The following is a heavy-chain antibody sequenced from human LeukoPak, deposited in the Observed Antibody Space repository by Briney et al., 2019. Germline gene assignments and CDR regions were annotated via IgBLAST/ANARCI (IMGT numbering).Heavy chain of an antibody. D-gene: IGHD6-19*01. CDR1: GFTFTSYA. CDR3: AKVRDSSGWGTLFGY. J-gene: IGHJ4*02. CDR2: INGGGGTS. V-gene: IGHV3-23*01. Sequence: GGSLRLSCAASGFTFTSYAMSWVPDAPGKGLEWVSAINGGGGTSFYADSVKGRFTISRDNSKNTLYLQMSSLRAEDTAIYYCAKVRDSSGWGTLFGYWGQGALVTVSS.